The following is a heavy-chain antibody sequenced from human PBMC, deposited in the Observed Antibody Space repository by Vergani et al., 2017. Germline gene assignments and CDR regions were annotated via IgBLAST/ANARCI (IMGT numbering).Heavy chain of an antibody. D-gene: IGHD6-13*01. CDR2: IKQDGSEK. J-gene: IGHJ4*02. V-gene: IGHV3-7*01. Sequence: EVQLVESGGGLVQPGGSLRLSCAASGFTFSSYWMSWVRQAPGKGLEWVANIKQDGSEKYYVDSVKGRFTISRDNAKNSLYLQMNSLRAEDTAVYYCASPWGGYSSSWGYWGQGTLVTVSS. CDR1: GFTFSSYW. CDR3: ASPWGGYSSSWGY.